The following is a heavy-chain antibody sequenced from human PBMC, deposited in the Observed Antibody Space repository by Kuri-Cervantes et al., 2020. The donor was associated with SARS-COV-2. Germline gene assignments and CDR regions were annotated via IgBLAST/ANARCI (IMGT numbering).Heavy chain of an antibody. CDR1: GGSFSGYY. CDR2: INHGGGT. J-gene: IGHJ6*03. CDR3: ARLRRHNNGWFATGYYMDV. Sequence: SETLSLTCAVYGGSFSGYYWSWIRQPPGKGLEWIGEINHGGGTNYNPPLMSRVTISVDTSKNQFSLKLRSVTAADTAVYYCARLRRHNNGWFATGYYMDVWGKGTTVTVSS. D-gene: IGHD6-19*01. V-gene: IGHV4-34*01.